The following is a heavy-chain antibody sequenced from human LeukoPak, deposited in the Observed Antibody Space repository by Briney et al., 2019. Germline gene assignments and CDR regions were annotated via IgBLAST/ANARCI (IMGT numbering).Heavy chain of an antibody. J-gene: IGHJ4*02. CDR2: IKSKTDGGTI. CDR1: GFTFSNVW. D-gene: IGHD3-10*01. V-gene: IGHV3-15*01. Sequence: PGGSLRLSCAASGFTFSNVWMSWVRQAPGKGLEWVGRIKSKTDGGTIDYAAPVKGRFTLSRDDSKNTLYLQMNSLKIEDTAVYYCTTVFRYDSGSYSDYWGQGTLVTVSS. CDR3: TTVFRYDSGSYSDY.